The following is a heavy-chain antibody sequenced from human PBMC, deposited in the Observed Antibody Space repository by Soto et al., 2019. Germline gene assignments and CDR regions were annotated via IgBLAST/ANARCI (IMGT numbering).Heavy chain of an antibody. V-gene: IGHV4-59*08. D-gene: IGHD4-17*01. CDR3: ARHSNDYGDPFEHFDY. Sequence: PSETLSLTCTVSGGSISSYYWSWIRQPPGKGLEWIRYIYYSGSTNYNPSLKSRVTISVDTSKNQFSLKLSSVTAADTAVYYCARHSNDYGDPFEHFDYWGQGTLVTVSS. J-gene: IGHJ4*02. CDR2: IYYSGST. CDR1: GGSISSYY.